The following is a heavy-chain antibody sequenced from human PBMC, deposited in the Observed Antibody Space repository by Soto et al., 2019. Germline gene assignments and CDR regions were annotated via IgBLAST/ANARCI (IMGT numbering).Heavy chain of an antibody. D-gene: IGHD3-10*01. CDR3: ARDGRTFGSGSYYNRYAMDV. CDR2: ISSYNGNT. V-gene: IGHV1-18*01. CDR1: GYPFTNYG. Sequence: ASVKVSCKASGYPFTNYGVSWVRQAPGQGLEWMGWISSYNGNTNYAQKVQDRVTMTTDTSTSTVYMELESLRSDDTAVYYCARDGRTFGSGSYYNRYAMDVWGQGTTVTVSS. J-gene: IGHJ6*02.